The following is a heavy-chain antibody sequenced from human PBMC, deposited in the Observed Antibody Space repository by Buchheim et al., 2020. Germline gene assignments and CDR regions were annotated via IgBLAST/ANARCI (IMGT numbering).Heavy chain of an antibody. Sequence: QVQLQQWGAGLLKPSETLSLTCAVYGGSFSGYYWSWIRQPPGKGLEWIGEINHSGNTNYNPSLKSRVTISVDTPKNQFSLKLSSVTAADTAVYYCARRSYSSSSFFDYWGQGTL. V-gene: IGHV4-34*01. D-gene: IGHD6-6*01. CDR1: GGSFSGYY. CDR2: INHSGNT. CDR3: ARRSYSSSSFFDY. J-gene: IGHJ4*02.